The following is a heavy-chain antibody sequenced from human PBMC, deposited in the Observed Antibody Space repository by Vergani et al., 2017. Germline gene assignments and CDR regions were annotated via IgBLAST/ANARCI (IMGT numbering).Heavy chain of an antibody. J-gene: IGHJ6*03. V-gene: IGHV4-34*01. CDR1: GGSFSGYY. CDR3: ARSAYGDYYYYYMDV. D-gene: IGHD4-17*01. CDR2: INHSGST. Sequence: QVQLQQWGAGLLKPSETLSLTCAVYGGSFSGYYWSWIRQPPGKGLEWIGEINHSGSTNYNPSLKSRVTISVDTAKNQFSLKLSSVTDADTAVYYCARSAYGDYYYYYMDVWGKGTTVTVSS.